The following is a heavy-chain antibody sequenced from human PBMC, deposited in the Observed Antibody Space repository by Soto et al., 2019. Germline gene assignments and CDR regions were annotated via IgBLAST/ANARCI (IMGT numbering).Heavy chain of an antibody. V-gene: IGHV1-3*01. CDR3: ANRGRVAGRFGY. CDR1: GYTFNNYA. CDR2: INAGNGHT. D-gene: IGHD6-19*01. Sequence: QGQLVQSGPEVKKPGASVKVSCTASGYTFNNYAMHWVRQAPGQRPEWMGWINAGNGHTDYSQKFKCRITIGRNTSASTGYMELSSLTPEDTAVYYCANRGRVAGRFGYWGQGTLVIVSS. J-gene: IGHJ4*02.